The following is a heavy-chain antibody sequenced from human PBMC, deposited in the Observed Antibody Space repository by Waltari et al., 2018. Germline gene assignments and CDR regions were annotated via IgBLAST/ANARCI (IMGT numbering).Heavy chain of an antibody. CDR1: EYTFTSSY. Sequence: QVQLVQSGAEVKKPGASVKISCKTSEYTFTSSYIHWVRQGPGQGLEWMGIINPRGGSTIYAQKFQGRVTMTRDTSTSTVYMELSSLRSEDTAVYYCALDTGALWMDVWGQGTTVTVSS. J-gene: IGHJ6*02. D-gene: IGHD2-21*01. CDR2: INPRGGST. V-gene: IGHV1-46*01. CDR3: ALDTGALWMDV.